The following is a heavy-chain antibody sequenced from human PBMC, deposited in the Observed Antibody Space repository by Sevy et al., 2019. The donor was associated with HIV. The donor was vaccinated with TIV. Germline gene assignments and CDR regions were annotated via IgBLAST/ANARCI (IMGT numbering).Heavy chain of an antibody. CDR1: GFTFSSYG. J-gene: IGHJ4*02. CDR3: AKDFMVVVPAASQTYFDY. Sequence: GGSLRLSCAASGFTFSSYGMNWVRQAPGKGLEWVAVISYDGSNIYYADSVKGRFTISRDNSKNTLYLQMNSLRAEDTAVYYCAKDFMVVVPAASQTYFDYWGQGTLVTVSS. CDR2: ISYDGSNI. D-gene: IGHD2-2*01. V-gene: IGHV3-30*18.